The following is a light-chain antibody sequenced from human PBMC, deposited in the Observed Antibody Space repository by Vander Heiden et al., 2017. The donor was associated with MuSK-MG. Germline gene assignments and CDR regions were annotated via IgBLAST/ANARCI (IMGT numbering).Light chain of an antibody. J-gene: IGLJ1*01. Sequence: GSPGQSLTISCTGTSSDVGGYNYVSWYQQHPGKAPKLMIYDVSNRPSGFSNRFSGSKSGNTASLTISGLQAEDEADYYCSSYTSGSNLYVFGTGTKVTIL. V-gene: IGLV2-14*04. CDR3: SSYTSGSNLYV. CDR2: DVS. CDR1: SSDVGGYNY.